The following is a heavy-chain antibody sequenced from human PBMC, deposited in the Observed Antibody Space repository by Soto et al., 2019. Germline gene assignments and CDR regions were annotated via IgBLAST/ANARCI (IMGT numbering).Heavy chain of an antibody. Sequence: WVRQAPGKGLEWMGGFDPEDGETIYAQKFQGRVTMTEDTSTDTAYMELSSLRSEDTAVYYCATLVNRLFDYWGQGTLVTVSS. CDR3: ATLVNRLFDY. J-gene: IGHJ4*02. D-gene: IGHD6-6*01. CDR2: FDPEDGET. V-gene: IGHV1-24*01.